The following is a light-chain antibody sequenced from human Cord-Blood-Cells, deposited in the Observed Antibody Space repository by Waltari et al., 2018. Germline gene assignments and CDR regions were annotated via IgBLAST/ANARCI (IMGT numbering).Light chain of an antibody. CDR2: DVS. J-gene: IGLJ2*01. Sequence: QSALTQPRSVSGSPGQSVTISCTGTSSYVGGYNYVSWDQQHPGKAPKLMIYDVSKRPSGVPDRFSGSKSGNTASLTISGLQAEDEADYYCCSYAGSYTYVVFGGGTKLTVL. V-gene: IGLV2-11*01. CDR1: SSYVGGYNY. CDR3: CSYAGSYTYVV.